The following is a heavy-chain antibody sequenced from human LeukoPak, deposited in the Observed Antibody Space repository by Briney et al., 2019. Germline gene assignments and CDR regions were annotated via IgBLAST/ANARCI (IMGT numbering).Heavy chain of an antibody. CDR1: GYTFTSYG. CDR2: ISAHNGNT. D-gene: IGHD4-17*01. CDR3: ARGGMTTASTPWWY. V-gene: IGHV1-18*01. Sequence: ASVKVSCKASGYTFTSYGITWVRQAPGQGLEWMGWISAHNGNTNCAQKLQGRVTMTTDTSTSTAYMELRSLRSDDTAVYYCARGGMTTASTPWWYWGQGTLVTVSS. J-gene: IGHJ4*02.